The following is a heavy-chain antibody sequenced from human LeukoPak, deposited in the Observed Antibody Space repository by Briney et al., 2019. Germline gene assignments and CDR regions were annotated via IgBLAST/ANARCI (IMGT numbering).Heavy chain of an antibody. CDR3: ASSVVTNSTPIH. D-gene: IGHD5/OR15-5a*01. CDR2: IYSGGST. J-gene: IGHJ4*02. CDR1: GFTVSSNY. Sequence: GGSLRLSCAASGFTVSSNYMSWVRQAPGKGLEWVSVIYSGGSTYYADSVKGRFTISRDNSKNTLYLQMNSLRAEDTAVYYCASSVVTNSTPIHWGQGTLVTVSS. V-gene: IGHV3-66*02.